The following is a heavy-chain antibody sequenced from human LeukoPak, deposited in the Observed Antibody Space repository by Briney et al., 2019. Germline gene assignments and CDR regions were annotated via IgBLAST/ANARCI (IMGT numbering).Heavy chain of an antibody. D-gene: IGHD3-3*01. CDR1: GFTFSNYW. J-gene: IGHJ4*02. Sequence: PGGSLRLSCAASGFTFSNYWISWVRRAPGKGLEWVANIKQDGSETYYVDSVRGRFAISRYNAQNSLYLQMNSLRAEDTAVYYCARDFWGAYRVYFFDLWCQGILDTVSS. CDR2: IKQDGSET. V-gene: IGHV3-7*01. CDR3: ARDFWGAYRVYFFDL.